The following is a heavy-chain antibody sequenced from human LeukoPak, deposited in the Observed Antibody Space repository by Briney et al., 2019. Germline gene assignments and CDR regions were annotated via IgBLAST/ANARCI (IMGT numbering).Heavy chain of an antibody. V-gene: IGHV3-30*02. D-gene: IGHD6-19*01. J-gene: IGHJ2*01. Sequence: PGGSLRPSCAASGFTFGSYGMHWVRQAPGRGLEWVRFIHSDGSNKYYADSVKGRFTISRDNSKKTMCMQVNSLRAEDTAVYYCARESAVAGSWYFDLWGRGTLVTASS. CDR3: ARESAVAGSWYFDL. CDR1: GFTFGSYG. CDR2: IHSDGSNK.